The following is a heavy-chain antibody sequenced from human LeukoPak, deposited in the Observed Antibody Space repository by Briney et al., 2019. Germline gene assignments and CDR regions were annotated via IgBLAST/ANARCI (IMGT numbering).Heavy chain of an antibody. CDR1: GLTFSSYT. CDR2: ITTGDGNT. D-gene: IGHD7-27*01. Sequence: GGSLRLSCTASGLTFSSYTMTWVRQAPGKGLKWVSTITTGDGNTYYADSVKGRFTVSRDDSKNTLYLQMNSLRAEDTAVYYCAKDGGLWVSAHWGDSWGRGTLVTVSS. J-gene: IGHJ4*02. V-gene: IGHV3-23*01. CDR3: AKDGGLWVSAHWGDS.